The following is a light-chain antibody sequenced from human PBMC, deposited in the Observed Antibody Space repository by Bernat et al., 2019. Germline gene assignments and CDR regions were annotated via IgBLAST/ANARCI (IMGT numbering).Light chain of an antibody. CDR2: EYN. CDR3: HSYDSSNRV. Sequence: NFMLTQPHSVSESPGKTVAISCTRSSGSIASNYVRWYQQRPGSAPTTVIYEYNKRPSGVPDRFSGSIDSPSNSASLTISGLKTEDEAEYYCHSYDSSNRVFGGGTKLTVL. V-gene: IGLV6-57*04. CDR1: SGSIASNY. J-gene: IGLJ3*02.